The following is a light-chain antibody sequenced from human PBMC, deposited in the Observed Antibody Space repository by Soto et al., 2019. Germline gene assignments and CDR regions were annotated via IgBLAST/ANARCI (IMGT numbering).Light chain of an antibody. CDR1: QSVLYSSNNKNY. CDR3: QQYYSTPPAT. Sequence: DIVMTQSPDSLAVSLGERATINCKSSQSVLYSSNNKNYLAWYQQKPGQPPKLLIYWASTRESGVPDRFSGSGSGTDFTHTISSLQAEDVAVYYCQQYYSTPPATFGQGTKVEIK. J-gene: IGKJ1*01. V-gene: IGKV4-1*01. CDR2: WAS.